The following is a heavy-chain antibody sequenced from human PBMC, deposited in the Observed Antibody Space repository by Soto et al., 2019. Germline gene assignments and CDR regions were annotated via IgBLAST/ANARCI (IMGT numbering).Heavy chain of an antibody. V-gene: IGHV4-59*11. CDR3: ARDMPYAAGSLAGCDY. CDR2: IYHSGTT. CDR1: GDSITGPY. Sequence: PSETLSLTCTVSGDSITGPYWSWIRQPPGKTLEWIGYIYHSGTTTYNPSLKSRVSISVDTSKNQFSLRLTSVIAADTAVYYCARDMPYAAGSLAGCDYWGQGILVTVSS. D-gene: IGHD1-26*01. J-gene: IGHJ4*02.